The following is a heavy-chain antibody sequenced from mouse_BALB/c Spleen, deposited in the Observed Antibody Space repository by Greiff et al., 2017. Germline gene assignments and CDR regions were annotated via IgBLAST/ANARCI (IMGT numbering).Heavy chain of an antibody. J-gene: IGHJ2*01. CDR2: IRNKANGYTT. Sequence: EVMLVESGGGLVQPGGSLRLSCATSGFTFTDYYMSWVRQPPGKALEWLGFIRNKANGYTTEYSASVKGRFTISRDNSQSILYLQMNTLRAEDSATYYCARGGGLPDYWGQGTTLTVSS. D-gene: IGHD2-2*01. CDR3: ARGGGLPDY. CDR1: GFTFTDYY. V-gene: IGHV7-3*02.